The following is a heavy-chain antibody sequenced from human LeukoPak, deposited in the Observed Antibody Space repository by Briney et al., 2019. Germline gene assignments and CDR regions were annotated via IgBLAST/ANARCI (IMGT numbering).Heavy chain of an antibody. Sequence: PSETLSLTCAVYGGSFSGYWSWIRQPPGKGLEYIGYIYYSGSTNYNPSLKSRVTMSLDTSKNQFSLKLSSVTAADTAVYYCAREEVPHGFDIWGQGTMVTVSS. CDR2: IYYSGST. CDR3: AREEVPHGFDI. CDR1: GGSFSGY. J-gene: IGHJ3*02. V-gene: IGHV4-59*01.